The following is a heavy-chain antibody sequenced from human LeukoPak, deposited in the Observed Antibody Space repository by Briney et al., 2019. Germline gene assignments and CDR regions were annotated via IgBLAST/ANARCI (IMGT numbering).Heavy chain of an antibody. CDR3: ARGAIFEVVIMGGFDY. D-gene: IGHD3-3*01. J-gene: IGHJ4*02. Sequence: SSETLSLTCAVYGGSFSGYYWSWIRQPPGKGLEWIGEINHSGSTNYNPSLKSRVTISVDTSKNQFSLKLSSVTAADTAVYYCARGAIFEVVIMGGFDYWGQGTLVTVSS. CDR2: INHSGST. CDR1: GGSFSGYY. V-gene: IGHV4-34*01.